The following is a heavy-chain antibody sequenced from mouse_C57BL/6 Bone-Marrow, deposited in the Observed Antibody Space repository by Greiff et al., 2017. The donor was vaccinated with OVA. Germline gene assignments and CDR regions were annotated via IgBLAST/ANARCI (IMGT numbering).Heavy chain of an antibody. J-gene: IGHJ3*01. V-gene: IGHV1-64*01. CDR3: ARRGAYDGYSPWFAY. D-gene: IGHD2-3*01. Sequence: VQLQQPGAELVKPGASVKLSCKASGYTFTSYWMHWVKQRPGQGLEWIGMIHPNSGSTNYNEKFKSKATLTVDKSSSTAYMQLSSLTSEDSAVYYDARRGAYDGYSPWFAYWGQGTLVTVTA. CDR1: GYTFTSYW. CDR2: IHPNSGST.